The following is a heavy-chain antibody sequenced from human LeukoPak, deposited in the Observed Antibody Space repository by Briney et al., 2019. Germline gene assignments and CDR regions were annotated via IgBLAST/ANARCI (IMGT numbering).Heavy chain of an antibody. CDR1: GFNYYDYA. CDR3: ARPVDIVATGNPYFFMDV. D-gene: IGHD5-12*01. Sequence: GGSLRLSCTASGFNYYDYAMSWVRQGPGKGLEWVSGIEWNGGSTAYADPVKGRFTISRDNAKNSLYLEMNSLRVEDTALYYCARPVDIVATGNPYFFMDVWGKGTTVTVS. CDR2: IEWNGGST. V-gene: IGHV3-20*04. J-gene: IGHJ6*03.